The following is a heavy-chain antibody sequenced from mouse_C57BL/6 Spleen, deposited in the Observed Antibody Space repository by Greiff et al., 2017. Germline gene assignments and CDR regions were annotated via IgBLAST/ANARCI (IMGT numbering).Heavy chain of an antibody. Sequence: QVQLQQPVAELVMPGASVKLSCKASGYTFTSYWMHWVKQRPGQGLEWIGEIDPSDSYTNYNQKFKGKSTLTVDKSSSTAYMQLSSLTSEDSAVYYCARSGGNYGFAYWGQGTLVTVSA. J-gene: IGHJ3*01. V-gene: IGHV1-69*01. CDR3: ARSGGNYGFAY. CDR2: IDPSDSYT. D-gene: IGHD2-1*01. CDR1: GYTFTSYW.